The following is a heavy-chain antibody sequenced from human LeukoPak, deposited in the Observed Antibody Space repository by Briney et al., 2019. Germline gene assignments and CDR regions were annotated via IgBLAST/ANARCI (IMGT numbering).Heavy chain of an antibody. CDR3: ARDPAIQTWLSAYYFDY. Sequence: GGSLRLSCTASGFSFSRYSMNWVRQAPGKGLEWISYISSDGTTIYYADSVKGRFTISRDNARNSLYLQMNSLRAKDTAVYYCARDPAIQTWLSAYYFDYWGRGTQVTVSS. J-gene: IGHJ4*02. D-gene: IGHD3-22*01. CDR1: GFSFSRYS. V-gene: IGHV3-48*01. CDR2: ISSDGTTI.